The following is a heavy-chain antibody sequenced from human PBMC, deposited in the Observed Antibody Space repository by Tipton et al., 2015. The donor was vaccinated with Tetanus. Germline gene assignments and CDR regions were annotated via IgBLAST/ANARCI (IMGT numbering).Heavy chain of an antibody. V-gene: IGHV4-59*01. CDR3: ARSHVFRLTLFGEEIPRSGRFDP. D-gene: IGHD3-3*01. CDR1: GGSISNYY. Sequence: TLSLTCTVSGGSISNYYWNWIRQSPGKGLEWLGNIYYSGDTDYNPSLQSRATIPLDTAKNHFSLRLSSVTAADTAVYYCARSHVFRLTLFGEEIPRSGRFDPWGQGTLVTVSS. CDR2: IYYSGDT. J-gene: IGHJ5*02.